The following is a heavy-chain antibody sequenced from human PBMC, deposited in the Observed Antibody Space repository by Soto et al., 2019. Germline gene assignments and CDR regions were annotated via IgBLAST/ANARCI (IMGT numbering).Heavy chain of an antibody. J-gene: IGHJ6*02. V-gene: IGHV4-30-4*01. Sequence: PSETLSLTCTVSGDSISSGNKYWSWIRQAPGKGLEWIGYIFSSGTTYYNPSLKIRLTMSLDTSQNQFSLRLASVTDADSAVYYCARVPSPFDYYYAMDVWGQGTTVTVS. CDR2: IFSSGTT. D-gene: IGHD3-16*01. CDR1: GDSISSGNKY. CDR3: ARVPSPFDYYYAMDV.